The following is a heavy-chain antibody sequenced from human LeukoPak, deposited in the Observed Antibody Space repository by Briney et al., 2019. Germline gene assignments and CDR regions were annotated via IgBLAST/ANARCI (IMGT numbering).Heavy chain of an antibody. J-gene: IGHJ4*02. Sequence: GSLRLSCVASGFTFGKYWMIWVRQAPGKGLESVAIVNEDGSAKYYLDSVKGRFTISRDNARNSLYLEMNSLRAEDTAVYYCARDYWRSIDHWGQGTLVTVSS. CDR3: ARDYWRSIDH. D-gene: IGHD1-1*01. CDR1: GFTFGKYW. CDR2: VNEDGSAK. V-gene: IGHV3-7*01.